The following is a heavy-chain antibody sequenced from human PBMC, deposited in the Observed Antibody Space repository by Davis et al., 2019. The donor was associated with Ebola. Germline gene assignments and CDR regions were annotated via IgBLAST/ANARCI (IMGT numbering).Heavy chain of an antibody. V-gene: IGHV3-30*18. J-gene: IGHJ6*02. CDR3: AKDLVHALYYYGMGV. CDR2: ISYDGSNK. CDR1: GFTFSSYG. D-gene: IGHD6-6*01. Sequence: GESLKISCAASGFTFSSYGMHWVRQAPGKGLEWVAVISYDGSNKYYADSVKGRFTIARDNSKNTLYLQLNSLRAEDTAVYYCAKDLVHALYYYGMGVWGQGTTVTVSS.